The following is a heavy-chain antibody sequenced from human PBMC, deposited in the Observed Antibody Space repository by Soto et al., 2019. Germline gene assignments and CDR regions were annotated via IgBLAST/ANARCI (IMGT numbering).Heavy chain of an antibody. J-gene: IGHJ6*02. V-gene: IGHV1-18*01. Sequence: ASVKVSCKASGYTFTSYGISWVRQAPGQGLEWMGWISAYNANTNYAQKLQGRVTMTTDTYTSTAYMELRSLRSDDTAVYYCARGGDSTSFSYDYYYGMDVWGQGTTVTVSS. D-gene: IGHD2-2*01. CDR3: ARGGDSTSFSYDYYYGMDV. CDR1: GYTFTSYG. CDR2: ISAYNANT.